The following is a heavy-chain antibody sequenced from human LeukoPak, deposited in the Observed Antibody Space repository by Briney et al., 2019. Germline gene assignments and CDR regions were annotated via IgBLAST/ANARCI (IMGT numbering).Heavy chain of an antibody. CDR2: ISASGGST. CDR1: GFTFSSSA. CDR3: AREGSSGYYPS. D-gene: IGHD3-22*01. V-gene: IGHV3-23*01. J-gene: IGHJ4*02. Sequence: GGSLRLSCAASGFTFSSSAMSWVRQVPGKGLEWVSGISASGGSTSYADSVRGRFTISRDNSKNTLYVQMNSLRDEDTAVYYCAREGSSGYYPSWGQGILVTVSS.